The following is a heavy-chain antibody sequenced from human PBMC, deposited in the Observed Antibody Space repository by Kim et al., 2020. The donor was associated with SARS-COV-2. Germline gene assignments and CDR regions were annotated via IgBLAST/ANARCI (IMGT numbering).Heavy chain of an antibody. CDR1: GFTFSNYA. D-gene: IGHD3-16*01. CDR3: AKSGGTVATHFDN. V-gene: IGHV3-23*01. Sequence: GGSLRLSCAASGFTFSNYAMGWVRQAPGKGLDWVSGISVGGNSKNYADSVRARFTISRDNSKSMLYLQMTGLRADDTAMYYCAKSGGTVATHFDNWGQGTLVTVSS. J-gene: IGHJ4*02. CDR2: ISVGGNSK.